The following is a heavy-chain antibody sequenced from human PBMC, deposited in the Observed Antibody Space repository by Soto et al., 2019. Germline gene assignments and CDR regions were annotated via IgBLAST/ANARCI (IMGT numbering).Heavy chain of an antibody. V-gene: IGHV3-33*01. CDR1: GFTFSSYG. D-gene: IGHD6-13*01. Sequence: GGSLRLSCAASGFTFSSYGMHWVRQAPGKGLEWVAVIWYDGSNKYYADSVKGRFTISRDNSKNTLYLQMNSLRAEDTAVYYCARDHGIAAVYFEHWGQGTLVTVSS. CDR3: ARDHGIAAVYFEH. CDR2: IWYDGSNK. J-gene: IGHJ1*01.